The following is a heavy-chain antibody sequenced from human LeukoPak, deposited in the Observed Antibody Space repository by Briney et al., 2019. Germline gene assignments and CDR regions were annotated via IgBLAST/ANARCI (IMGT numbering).Heavy chain of an antibody. CDR3: ARGYSSSWYRSEVWFDP. CDR1: GGSISSYY. V-gene: IGHV4-4*07. J-gene: IGHJ5*02. Sequence: SETLSLTCNVSGGSISSYYWSWIRQPAGRELEWIGRIYTSGSTNYNPSLKSRVTMSVDTSKNQFSLKLSSVTAADTAVYYCARGYSSSWYRSEVWFDPWGQGTLVTVSS. D-gene: IGHD6-13*01. CDR2: IYTSGST.